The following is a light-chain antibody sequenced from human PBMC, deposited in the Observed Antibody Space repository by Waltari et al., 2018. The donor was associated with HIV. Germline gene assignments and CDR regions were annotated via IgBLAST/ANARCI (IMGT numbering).Light chain of an antibody. CDR3: SSYTTTNTVV. Sequence: QSALTQPASVSGSPGQSITISCTGTSSDISTYSFVSWYQKHPDKAPKLLIYDVDNRPSGVSRRFSGSKSGDTASCTISSIQADDEADYYGSSYTTTNTVVFGGGT. CDR2: DVD. J-gene: IGLJ2*01. V-gene: IGLV2-14*03. CDR1: SSDISTYSF.